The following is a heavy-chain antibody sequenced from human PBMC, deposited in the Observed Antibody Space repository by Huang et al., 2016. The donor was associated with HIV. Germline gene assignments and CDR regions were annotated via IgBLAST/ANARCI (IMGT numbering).Heavy chain of an antibody. CDR2: IIPFLGTA. CDR3: ARARGYYDSSVSYYFDY. D-gene: IGHD3-22*01. CDR1: GGTFSSYA. J-gene: IGHJ4*02. V-gene: IGHV1-69*13. Sequence: QVQLVQSGAEVKKPGSSVKVSCKASGGTFSSYAISWVRQAPGQGLEWMGGIIPFLGTANYAQKFQGRVTITADESTSTAYMELSSLRSEDTAVYYCARARGYYDSSVSYYFDYWGQGTLVTVSS.